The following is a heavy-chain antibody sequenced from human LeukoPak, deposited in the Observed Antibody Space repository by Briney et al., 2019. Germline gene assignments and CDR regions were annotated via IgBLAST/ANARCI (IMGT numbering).Heavy chain of an antibody. J-gene: IGHJ6*03. Sequence: GASVKVSCKASGYTFTSYGISWVLQAPGHGLEWMGWISAYNGNTNYAQKLQGRVTMTTDTSTSTAYMELRSLRSDDTAVYYCARDIPYFGVVPYYYYYMDVWGKGTTVTVSS. CDR3: ARDIPYFGVVPYYYYYMDV. CDR1: GYTFTSYG. V-gene: IGHV1-18*01. CDR2: ISAYNGNT. D-gene: IGHD3-3*01.